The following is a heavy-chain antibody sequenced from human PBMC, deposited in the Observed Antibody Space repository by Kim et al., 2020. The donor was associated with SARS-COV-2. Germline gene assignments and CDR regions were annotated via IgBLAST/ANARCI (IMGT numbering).Heavy chain of an antibody. CDR3: ARAFSYYYDSSGYYYYYYGMDV. Sequence: SETLSLTCTVSGGSISSYYWSWIRQPAGKGLEWIGRIYTSGSTNYNPSLKSRVTMSVDTFKNQFSLKLSSVTAADTAVYYCARAFSYYYDSSGYYYYYYGMDVWGQGTTVTVSS. CDR2: IYTSGST. V-gene: IGHV4-4*07. CDR1: GGSISSYY. D-gene: IGHD3-22*01. J-gene: IGHJ6*02.